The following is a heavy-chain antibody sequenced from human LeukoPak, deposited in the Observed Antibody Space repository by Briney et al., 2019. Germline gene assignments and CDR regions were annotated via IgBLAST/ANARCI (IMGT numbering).Heavy chain of an antibody. V-gene: IGHV1-18*04. Sequence: ASVKVSCKASGYTFTSYGICWVRQDPGQGLEWMGWISAYNGNTNYAQKLQGRVTMTTDTSTSTAYMELRSLRSDDTAVYYCARDQGDIVVVPDAFDIWGQATMVTVSS. J-gene: IGHJ3*02. CDR3: ARDQGDIVVVPDAFDI. D-gene: IGHD2-2*01. CDR1: GYTFTSYG. CDR2: ISAYNGNT.